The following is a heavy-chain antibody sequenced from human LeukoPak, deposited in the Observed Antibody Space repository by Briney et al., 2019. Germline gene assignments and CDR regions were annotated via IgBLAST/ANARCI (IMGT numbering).Heavy chain of an antibody. CDR1: GFTFSSYW. D-gene: IGHD2-2*01. Sequence: PGGSLRLSCAASGFTFSSYWMSWVRQAPGKGLEWVANIKQDGSEKYYVDSVKGRFTISRDNAKNSLYLQMNSLRAEDTAVYYCARDFRDCSSTSCYGDAFDTWGQGTMVTVSS. CDR3: ARDFRDCSSTSCYGDAFDT. CDR2: IKQDGSEK. J-gene: IGHJ3*02. V-gene: IGHV3-7*03.